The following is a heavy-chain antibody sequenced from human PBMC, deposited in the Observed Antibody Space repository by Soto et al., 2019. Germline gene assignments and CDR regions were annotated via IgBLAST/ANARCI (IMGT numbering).Heavy chain of an antibody. CDR1: GGSISSGGYY. Sequence: PSETLSLTCIVSGGSISSGGYYWGWIRQHPGKGLEWIGYMYHSGSDYYNPSLKSRATVSVDTSENQFSLKLRSVTAADTAVYYCASCRYRSSWCYFDHWGQGTLVTVSS. CDR2: MYHSGSD. V-gene: IGHV4-31*03. D-gene: IGHD6-13*01. CDR3: ASCRYRSSWCYFDH. J-gene: IGHJ4*02.